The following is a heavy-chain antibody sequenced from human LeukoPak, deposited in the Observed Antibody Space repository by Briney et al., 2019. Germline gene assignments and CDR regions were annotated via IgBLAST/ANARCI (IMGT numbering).Heavy chain of an antibody. CDR1: GGSISSGSHY. Sequence: SETLSLTCTVSGGSISSGSHYWNWIRQPAGKGLEWIGHMYSSGSANYNPSLKSRVTISVDTSKNQFSLKLSSVTAADTAVYYCARGGSGWSYYFDDWGQGTLVTVSS. V-gene: IGHV4-61*09. CDR2: MYSSGSA. D-gene: IGHD6-19*01. J-gene: IGHJ4*02. CDR3: ARGGSGWSYYFDD.